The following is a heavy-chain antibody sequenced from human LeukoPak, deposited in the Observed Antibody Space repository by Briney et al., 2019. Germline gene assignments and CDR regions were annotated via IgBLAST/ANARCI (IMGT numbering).Heavy chain of an antibody. J-gene: IGHJ3*02. V-gene: IGHV4-59*01. Sequence: IPSETLSLTCTVSGGSISSYYWSWIRQPPGKGLEWIGYIYYSGSTNYNPSLKSRVTISVDTSKNQFSLKLSSVTAADTAVYYCASSPPTLVDAFDIWGQGTMVTVSS. CDR2: IYYSGST. CDR3: ASSPPTLVDAFDI. CDR1: GGSISSYY. D-gene: IGHD2-2*01.